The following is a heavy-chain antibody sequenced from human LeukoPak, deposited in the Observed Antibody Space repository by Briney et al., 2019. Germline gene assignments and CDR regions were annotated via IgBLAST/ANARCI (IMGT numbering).Heavy chain of an antibody. J-gene: IGHJ4*02. V-gene: IGHV3-33*01. CDR3: ARWSRYSSGWYELDY. CDR1: GFAFSAYG. D-gene: IGHD6-19*01. Sequence: GGSLRLSCAASGFAFSAYGMHWVRQAPGKALEWVALIWHDGSDEKYVDSVKGRFTISRDNSKDTLYLQMNSLRAEDTAVYYCARWSRYSSGWYELDYWGQGFLVTVSS. CDR2: IWHDGSDE.